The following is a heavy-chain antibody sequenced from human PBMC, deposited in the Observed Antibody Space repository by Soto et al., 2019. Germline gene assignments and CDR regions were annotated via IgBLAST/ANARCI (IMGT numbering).Heavy chain of an antibody. V-gene: IGHV3-7*05. J-gene: IGHJ4*02. CDR3: ARVGDGYSSSSTDY. CDR1: GFTFRTYW. Sequence: EVQLVESGGGLVQPGGSLRLSCTASGFTFRTYWMSWVRQAPGKGLEWVANIKEDGSGKYYVDSVKGRFTISRENAKNSLYLQMNSLRDEDTAVYYCARVGDGYSSSSTDYWGQGTLVTVSS. CDR2: IKEDGSGK. D-gene: IGHD6-6*01.